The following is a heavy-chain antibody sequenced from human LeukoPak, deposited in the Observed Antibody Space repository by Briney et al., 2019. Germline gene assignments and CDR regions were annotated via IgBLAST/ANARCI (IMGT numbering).Heavy chain of an antibody. D-gene: IGHD3-10*01. V-gene: IGHV1-2*02. J-gene: IGHJ4*02. CDR3: ARQGSGLDY. Sequence: ASVKVSCKASGYYFTSYYLHWVRQAPGQGLEWMGWINPNSGDTHYAQKFQGRVTMTSDTSISTAYMELSGLKSDDTAIYYCARQGSGLDYWGQGTLVTVSS. CDR2: INPNSGDT. CDR1: GYYFTSYY.